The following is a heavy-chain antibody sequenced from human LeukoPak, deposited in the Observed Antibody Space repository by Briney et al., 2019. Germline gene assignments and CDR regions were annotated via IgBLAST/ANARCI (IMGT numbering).Heavy chain of an antibody. Sequence: GGSLRLSCAASGFTFSSYAMSWVRQAPGKGLEWVSAISGSGGSTYYADSVKGRFTISRDNSKNTLYLQMNSLRAEDTAVYYCARDGVGATGTWYFDYWGQGTLVTVSS. CDR2: ISGSGGST. D-gene: IGHD1-26*01. CDR3: ARDGVGATGTWYFDY. CDR1: GFTFSSYA. V-gene: IGHV3-23*01. J-gene: IGHJ4*02.